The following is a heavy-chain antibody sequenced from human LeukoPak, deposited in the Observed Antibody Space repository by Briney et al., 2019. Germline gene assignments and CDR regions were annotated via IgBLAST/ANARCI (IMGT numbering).Heavy chain of an antibody. CDR2: ISAYNGNT. CDR3: ARDMIAARPNWFDP. V-gene: IGHV1-18*01. CDR1: GYSFTTYG. J-gene: IGHJ5*02. Sequence: GASVTVSCKASGYSFTTYGISWVRQAPGQGVEGMGWISAYNGNTNYAQKLQGRVTMTTDTSTSTAYMELRSLRYDDTAVYYCARDMIAARPNWFDPWGQGTLVTVSS. D-gene: IGHD6-6*01.